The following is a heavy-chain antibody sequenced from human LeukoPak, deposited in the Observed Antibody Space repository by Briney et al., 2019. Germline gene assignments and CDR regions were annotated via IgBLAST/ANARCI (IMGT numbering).Heavy chain of an antibody. Sequence: SETLSLTCAVYGRSFSGYYWSWIRQPPGKGLEWIGEINHSGSTNYNPSLKSRVTISVDTSKNQFSLKLSSVTAADTAVYYCARGGGTRRIAAADLDYWGQGTLVTVSS. CDR2: INHSGST. CDR3: ARGGGTRRIAAADLDY. V-gene: IGHV4-34*01. D-gene: IGHD6-13*01. J-gene: IGHJ4*02. CDR1: GRSFSGYY.